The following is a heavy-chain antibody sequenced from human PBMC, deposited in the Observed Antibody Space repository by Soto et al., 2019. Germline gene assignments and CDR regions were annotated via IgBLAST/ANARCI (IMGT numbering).Heavy chain of an antibody. D-gene: IGHD3-10*01. CDR3: ARELGESYYYCIDD. Sequence: GASVTVSCQASGYTFTGYYMHWVRPAPGQGLEWMGWINPNSGGTNYAQKFQGWVTMTRDTSISTAYMELSRLRSDDTAVYYCARELGESYYYCIDDWGQGTTVTVSS. J-gene: IGHJ6*02. V-gene: IGHV1-2*04. CDR1: GYTFTGYY. CDR2: INPNSGGT.